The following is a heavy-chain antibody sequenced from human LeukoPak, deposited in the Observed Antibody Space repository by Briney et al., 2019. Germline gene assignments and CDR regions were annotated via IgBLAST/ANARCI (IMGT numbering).Heavy chain of an antibody. CDR1: GGSFSGYY. CDR2: INHSGST. V-gene: IGHV4-34*01. CDR3: ARVLKLKHHDYSRNNYYYYYMDV. D-gene: IGHD4-11*01. J-gene: IGHJ6*03. Sequence: SETLSLTCAVYGGSFSGYYWSWIRQPPGKGLEWIGEINHSGSTNYNPSLKSRVTISVDTSKNQFSLKLSSVTAADTAVYYCARVLKLKHHDYSRNNYYYYYMDVWGKGTTVTVSS.